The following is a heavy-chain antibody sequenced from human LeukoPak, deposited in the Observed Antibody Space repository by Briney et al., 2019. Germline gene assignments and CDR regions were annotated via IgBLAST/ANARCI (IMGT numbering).Heavy chain of an antibody. CDR3: ARETYSSGWYPDY. CDR2: IYSSGTT. CDR1: GFTVSSNY. V-gene: IGHV3-53*01. J-gene: IGHJ4*02. D-gene: IGHD6-19*01. Sequence: GGSLRLSCAASGFTVSSNYMSWVRQAPGKGLQWVSVIYSSGTTYYADSVKGRFTISRDNSKNTLYLQMNSLRAEDTAVYYCARETYSSGWYPDYWGQGTLVTVSS.